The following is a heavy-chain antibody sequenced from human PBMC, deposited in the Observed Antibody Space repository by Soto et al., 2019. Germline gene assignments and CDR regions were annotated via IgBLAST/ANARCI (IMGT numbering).Heavy chain of an antibody. CDR2: INAGNGNT. CDR1: GYTFITYA. CDR3: ARGIIVGGWYPYYFDY. J-gene: IGHJ4*02. Sequence: QVQLVQSGAEVKKPGASVKVSCKASGYTFITYAMHWVRQAPGQRLEWMGWINAGNGNTKYSQKFQGRVSITRDTSASTDYMELSSLRSEDTAVYYCARGIIVGGWYPYYFDYWGQGTLVTVSS. D-gene: IGHD6-19*01. V-gene: IGHV1-3*01.